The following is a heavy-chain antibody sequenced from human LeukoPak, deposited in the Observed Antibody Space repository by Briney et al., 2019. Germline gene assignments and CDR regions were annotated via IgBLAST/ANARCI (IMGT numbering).Heavy chain of an antibody. CDR1: GFTFSSYA. J-gene: IGHJ4*02. V-gene: IGHV1-69*01. D-gene: IGHD3-9*01. CDR3: ARERLPYYDILTGYYSDDY. CDR2: IIPIFGTA. Sequence: GGSLRLSCAASGFTFSSYAISWVRQAPGQGLEWMGGIIPIFGTANYAQKFQGRVTITADESTSTAYMELSSLRSEDTAVYYCARERLPYYDILTGYYSDDYWGQGTLVTVSS.